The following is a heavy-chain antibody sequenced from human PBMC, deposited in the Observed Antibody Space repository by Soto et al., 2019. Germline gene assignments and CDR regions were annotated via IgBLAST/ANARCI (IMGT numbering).Heavy chain of an antibody. J-gene: IGHJ3*02. CDR3: ARGIVVVTDKDAFDI. Sequence: ASVKVSCKASGCTFSSYAISWVRQAPGQGLEWMGGIIPIFGTANYAQKFQGRVTITADESTSTAYMELSSLRSEDTAVYYCARGIVVVTDKDAFDIWGQGTMVIVSS. V-gene: IGHV1-69*13. D-gene: IGHD2-21*02. CDR2: IIPIFGTA. CDR1: GCTFSSYA.